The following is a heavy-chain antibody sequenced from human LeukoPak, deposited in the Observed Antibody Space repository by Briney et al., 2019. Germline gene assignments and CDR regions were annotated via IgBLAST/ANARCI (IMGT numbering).Heavy chain of an antibody. J-gene: IGHJ4*02. CDR1: GGSISSGGYY. CDR2: IYHSGST. Sequence: PSQTLSLTCTVSGGSISSGGYYRSWIRQPPGKGLEWIGYIYHSGSTYYNPSLKSRVTISVDTSKNQFSLKLSSVTAADTAIYYCARAYSSGWYGIDYWGQGTLVTVSS. CDR3: ARAYSSGWYGIDY. V-gene: IGHV4-30-2*01. D-gene: IGHD6-19*01.